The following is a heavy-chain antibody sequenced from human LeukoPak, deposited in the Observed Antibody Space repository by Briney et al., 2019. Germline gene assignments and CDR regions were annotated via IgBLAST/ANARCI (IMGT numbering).Heavy chain of an antibody. D-gene: IGHD2/OR15-2a*01. CDR1: GYIFSGYY. J-gene: IGHJ4*02. CDR3: ARVSGDYSMPFDY. CDR2: INPNSGGA. Sequence: ASVKVSCKASGYIFSGYYMHWLRQAPGQGLEWMGWINPNSGGADYAQKFQGRVTMTRDMSPSTVYMELSSLRSEDTAVYYCARVSGDYSMPFDYWGQGTLVTVSS. V-gene: IGHV1-2*02.